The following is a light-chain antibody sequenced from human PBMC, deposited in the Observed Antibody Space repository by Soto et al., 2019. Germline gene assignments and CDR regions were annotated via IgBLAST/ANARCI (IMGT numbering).Light chain of an antibody. J-gene: IGLJ2*01. CDR3: QTWGTGTVV. CDR2: LNSDGSH. V-gene: IGLV4-69*01. Sequence: QPVLTQSPSASASLGASVKLTCTLSSGHSSYVIAWHQQQPEKGPRYLMNLNSDGSHIKGDGIPDRFTGSSSGAERYLTISSLQSEDEADYYCQTWGTGTVVFGGGTKLTVL. CDR1: SGHSSYV.